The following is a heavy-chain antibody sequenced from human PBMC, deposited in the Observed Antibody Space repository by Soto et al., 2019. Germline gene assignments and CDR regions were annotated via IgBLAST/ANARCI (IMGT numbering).Heavy chain of an antibody. CDR2: ISAYNGNT. Sequence: VASVKVSCKASGYTFTSYGISWLRQSPGQGLEWMGWISAYNGNTNYAQKLQGRVTMTTDTSTSTAYMELRSLRSDDTAVYYCARDRKAMIVVAPDAFDIWGQGTMVTVSS. CDR1: GYTFTSYG. D-gene: IGHD3-22*01. CDR3: ARDRKAMIVVAPDAFDI. J-gene: IGHJ3*02. V-gene: IGHV1-18*01.